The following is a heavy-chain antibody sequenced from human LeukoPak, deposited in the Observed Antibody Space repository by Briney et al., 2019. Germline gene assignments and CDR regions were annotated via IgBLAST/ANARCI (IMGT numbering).Heavy chain of an antibody. CDR2: IYYSGST. CDR3: ARGDIAAAGTYAFDI. V-gene: IGHV4-59*01. CDR1: GGSISSYY. Sequence: SETLSLTCTVSGGSISSYYWSWIRQPPGKELEGIGYIYYSGSTNYNPSLKSRVTISVDTSKNQFSLKLSSVTAADTAVYYCARGDIAAAGTYAFDIWGQGTMVTVSS. D-gene: IGHD6-13*01. J-gene: IGHJ3*02.